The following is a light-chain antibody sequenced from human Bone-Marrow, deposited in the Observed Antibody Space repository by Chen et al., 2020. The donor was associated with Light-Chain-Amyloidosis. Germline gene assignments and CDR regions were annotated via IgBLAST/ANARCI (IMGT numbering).Light chain of an antibody. CDR3: QVWDRSSDRPV. CDR2: DDS. V-gene: IGLV3-21*02. J-gene: IGLJ3*02. Sequence: YVLTQPFSVSVAPGQTATLACGGNNIGPTSVHWYQQTPGPAPLLVVYDDSARPSGIPERLSGSNSGNTATLTISRVEAGDEADYYCQVWDRSSDRPVFGGGTKLTVL. CDR1: NIGPTS.